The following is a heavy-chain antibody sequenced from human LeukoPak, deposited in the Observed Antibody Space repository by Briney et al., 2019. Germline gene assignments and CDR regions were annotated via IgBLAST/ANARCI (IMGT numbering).Heavy chain of an antibody. D-gene: IGHD3-3*01. CDR2: ISSSSSTI. Sequence: GGSLRLSCAASGFTFSSYSMNWVRQAPGKGLEWVSYISSSSSTIYYADSVKGRFTISRDNAKNSLYLQMNSLRAEDTAVYYCASFWPLRFLEWAYPAPPDAFDIWGQGTMVTVSS. J-gene: IGHJ3*02. CDR3: ASFWPLRFLEWAYPAPPDAFDI. V-gene: IGHV3-48*01. CDR1: GFTFSSYS.